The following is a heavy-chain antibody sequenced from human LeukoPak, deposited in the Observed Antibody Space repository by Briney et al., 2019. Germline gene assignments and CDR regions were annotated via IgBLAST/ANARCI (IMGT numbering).Heavy chain of an antibody. J-gene: IGHJ5*02. D-gene: IGHD6-13*01. V-gene: IGHV4-30-4*01. CDR3: VREVKGYGSSWYQNWFDP. CDR1: GGSISSGDYY. Sequence: SETLSLTCTVSGGSISSGDYYWSWIRQPPGKGLEWIRYIYYSGSTYYNPSLKSRVTTSIDTSKNQFSLKMSSVTAADTAVYYCVREVKGYGSSWYQNWFDPWGQGTLVTVSS. CDR2: IYYSGST.